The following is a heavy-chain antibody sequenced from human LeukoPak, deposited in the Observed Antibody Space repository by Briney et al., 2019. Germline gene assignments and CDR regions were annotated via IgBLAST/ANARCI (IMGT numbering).Heavy chain of an antibody. CDR1: GYTFSTYG. CDR3: ARKGCFDNCYLFDY. Sequence: ASVKVSCKASGYTFSTYGINWVRQAPGQGLEWMGWINTNNGNTNYAQKLQGRVTMTRDTSTSTAYLKLRSLGSDDTAVYYCARKGCFDNCYLFDYWGQGTLVTVSS. CDR2: INTNNGNT. V-gene: IGHV1-18*01. D-gene: IGHD1-20*01. J-gene: IGHJ4*02.